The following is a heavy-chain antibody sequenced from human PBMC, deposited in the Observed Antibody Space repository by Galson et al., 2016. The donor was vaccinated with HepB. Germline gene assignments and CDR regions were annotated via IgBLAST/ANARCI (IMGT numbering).Heavy chain of an antibody. D-gene: IGHD3-3*01. CDR1: GGTFSSYA. J-gene: IGHJ6*03. Sequence: SVKVSCKASGGTFSSYAICWVRQAPGQRLEWMGWINAGNGDTKYSQKFQGRVTITRDTSASTAYMELSSLRSEDTAVYYCARQDYDFWSAIKYYYYYYMDVWGKGTTVTVSS. V-gene: IGHV1-3*01. CDR2: INAGNGDT. CDR3: ARQDYDFWSAIKYYYYYYMDV.